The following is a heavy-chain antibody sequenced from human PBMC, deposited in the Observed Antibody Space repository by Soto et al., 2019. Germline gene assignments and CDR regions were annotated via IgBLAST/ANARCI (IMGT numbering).Heavy chain of an antibody. J-gene: IGHJ6*02. D-gene: IGHD3-10*01. V-gene: IGHV4-39*01. CDR1: GGSISSSSYY. CDR2: IYYSGST. CDR3: ATSGDRYYYYGMDV. Sequence: PSETLSLTCTVYGGSISSSSYYWGWIRQPPGKGLEWIGSIYYSGSTYYNPSLKSRVTISVDTSKNQFSLKLSSVTAADTAVYYCATSGDRYYYYGMDVWGQGTTVT.